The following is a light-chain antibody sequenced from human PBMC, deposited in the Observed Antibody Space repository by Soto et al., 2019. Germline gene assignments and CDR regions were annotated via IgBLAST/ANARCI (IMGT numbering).Light chain of an antibody. CDR1: QRVSSY. Sequence: EIVLTQSPATLSLSPGERATLSCRASQRVSSYLAWYQQKPGQAPRLLIYDASNRATGIPARFSGSGSGTDFTFTITSLEPEDFSVYYCQQRSNWPWTFGQGTKVEIK. J-gene: IGKJ1*01. V-gene: IGKV3-11*01. CDR2: DAS. CDR3: QQRSNWPWT.